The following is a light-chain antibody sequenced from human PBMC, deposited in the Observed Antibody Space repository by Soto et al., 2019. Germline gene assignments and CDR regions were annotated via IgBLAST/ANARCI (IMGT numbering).Light chain of an antibody. CDR2: EVS. CDR3: SSYTSSIYV. J-gene: IGLJ1*01. CDR1: SSDVGGYNY. Sequence: QYALTQPASESGSPGQSITISCTGTSSDVGGYNYVSWYQQHPGKAPKLMIYEVSNRPSGVSNRFSGSKSGNTASLTISGLQAEDEADYYCSSYTSSIYVFGTGTKLTVL. V-gene: IGLV2-14*01.